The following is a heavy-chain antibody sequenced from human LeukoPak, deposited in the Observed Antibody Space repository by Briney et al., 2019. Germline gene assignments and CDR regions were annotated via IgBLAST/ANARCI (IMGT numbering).Heavy chain of an antibody. D-gene: IGHD3-22*01. CDR3: ARAGNYYDIVESDY. J-gene: IGHJ4*02. Sequence: GGSLRLSCAASGFTFSSYAMHWVRQAPGKGLEWVAVISYDGSNKYYADSVKGRFTISRDNSKNTLYLQMNSLRAEDTAVYYCARAGNYYDIVESDYWGQGTPVTVSS. CDR1: GFTFSSYA. V-gene: IGHV3-30*04. CDR2: ISYDGSNK.